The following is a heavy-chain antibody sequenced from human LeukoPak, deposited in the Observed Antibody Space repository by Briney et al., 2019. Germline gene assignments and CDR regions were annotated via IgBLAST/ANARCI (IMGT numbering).Heavy chain of an antibody. V-gene: IGHV3-66*04. CDR1: GFTVSSNY. D-gene: IGHD1-26*01. Sequence: GGSLRLSCAASGFTVSSNYMSWVRQAPGKGLEWASVIYSGGSTYYADSVKGRFTISRDNSKNTLYLQMNSLRAEDTAVYYCARQGEWELPPGDYFDYWGQGTLVTVSS. CDR2: IYSGGST. CDR3: ARQGEWELPPGDYFDY. J-gene: IGHJ4*02.